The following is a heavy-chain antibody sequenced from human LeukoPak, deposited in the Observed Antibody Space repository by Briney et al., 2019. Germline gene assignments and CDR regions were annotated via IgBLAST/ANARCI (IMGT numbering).Heavy chain of an antibody. D-gene: IGHD5-18*01. Sequence: GGSLRLSCAASGFTFSSYAMSWVRQAPGKGLEWVSVIYSGGSTYYADSVKGRFTISRDNSKNTLYLQMNSLRAEDTAVYYCARAQPYGYFFYFDYWGQGTLVTVSS. J-gene: IGHJ4*02. V-gene: IGHV3-53*01. CDR1: GFTFSSYA. CDR2: IYSGGST. CDR3: ARAQPYGYFFYFDY.